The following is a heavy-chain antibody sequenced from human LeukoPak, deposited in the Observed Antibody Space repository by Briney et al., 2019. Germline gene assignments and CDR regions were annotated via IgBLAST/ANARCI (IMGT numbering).Heavy chain of an antibody. V-gene: IGHV4-31*03. CDR3: ARLTGMAWYTAMVIGNYFDY. D-gene: IGHD5-18*01. J-gene: IGHJ4*02. CDR1: GGSIGSGGYY. Sequence: KPSQTLSLTCTVSGGSIGSGGYYWSWIRQHPGKGLEWIGYIYYSGSTYYNPSLKSRVTISVDTSKNQFSLKLSSVTAADTAVYHCARLTGMAWYTAMVIGNYFDYWGQGTLVTVSS. CDR2: IYYSGST.